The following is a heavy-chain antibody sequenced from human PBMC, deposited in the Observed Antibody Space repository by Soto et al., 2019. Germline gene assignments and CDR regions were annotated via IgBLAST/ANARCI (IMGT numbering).Heavy chain of an antibody. D-gene: IGHD6-6*01. CDR3: ARQAEYSSSSAPIDY. CDR1: GYSFTSYW. CDR2: IYPGDSYT. V-gene: IGHV5-51*01. J-gene: IGHJ4*02. Sequence: EALKISCKGSGYSFTSYWIGWVRQMPGKGLEWMVIIYPGDSYTRYSPSFQDQVTNSADKYINTAYLQWSSLKASATTMYYCARQAEYSSSSAPIDYWGQGTLVTVSS.